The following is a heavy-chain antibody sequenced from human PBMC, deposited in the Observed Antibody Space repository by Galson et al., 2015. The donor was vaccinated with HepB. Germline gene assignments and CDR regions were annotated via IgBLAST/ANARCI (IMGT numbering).Heavy chain of an antibody. D-gene: IGHD3-16*01. Sequence: ETLSLTCTVSGGSISSYYWSWIRQPPGKGLEWIGYIYYSGSTNYNPSLKSRVTISVDTSKNQFSLKLSSVTAADTAVYYCARAGPRGGAGELDYWGQGTLVTVSS. J-gene: IGHJ4*02. V-gene: IGHV4-59*01. CDR2: IYYSGST. CDR3: ARAGPRGGAGELDY. CDR1: GGSISSYY.